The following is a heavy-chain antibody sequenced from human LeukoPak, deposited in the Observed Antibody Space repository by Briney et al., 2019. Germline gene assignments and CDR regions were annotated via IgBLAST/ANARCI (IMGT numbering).Heavy chain of an antibody. CDR3: AKGGYCSSSSCFDYYYSGMDV. Sequence: GGSLRLSCAAPGFTFSSYAMSWVRQAPGKGLEWVSAISGSGGRTYYADSVKGRFTISRDNSKNTLYLQMNSLRAEDTAVYYCAKGGYCSSSSCFDYYYSGMDVWGQGTTVTVSS. J-gene: IGHJ6*02. D-gene: IGHD2-15*01. CDR1: GFTFSSYA. V-gene: IGHV3-23*01. CDR2: ISGSGGRT.